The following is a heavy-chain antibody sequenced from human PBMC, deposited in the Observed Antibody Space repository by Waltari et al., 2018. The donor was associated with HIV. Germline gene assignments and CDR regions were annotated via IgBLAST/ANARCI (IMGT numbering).Heavy chain of an antibody. D-gene: IGHD3-16*01. CDR3: ACRIRDRLGWFDP. V-gene: IGHV4-39*01. CDR1: GGSISSSSYY. J-gene: IGHJ5*02. Sequence: QLQLQESGPGLVKPSETLSLTCTVSGGSISSSSYYWGWIRQPPGKGLEWIGSIYYSGSTYYNPSLKSRVTISVDTSKNQFSLKLSSVTAADTAVYYCACRIRDRLGWFDPWGQGTLVTVSS. CDR2: IYYSGST.